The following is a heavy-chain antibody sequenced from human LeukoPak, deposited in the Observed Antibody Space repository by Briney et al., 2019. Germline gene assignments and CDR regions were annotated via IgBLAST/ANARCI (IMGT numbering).Heavy chain of an antibody. J-gene: IGHJ4*02. V-gene: IGHV3-30*02. D-gene: IGHD3-10*01. CDR1: GFTFSSYW. Sequence: GGSLRLSCAASGFTFSSYWMHWVRQAPGKGLVWVAFIRYDGSNKYYADSVKGRFTISRDNSKNTLYLQMNSLRAEDTAVYYCAKDLKWFGELLSSGFDYWGQGTLVTVSS. CDR2: IRYDGSNK. CDR3: AKDLKWFGELLSSGFDY.